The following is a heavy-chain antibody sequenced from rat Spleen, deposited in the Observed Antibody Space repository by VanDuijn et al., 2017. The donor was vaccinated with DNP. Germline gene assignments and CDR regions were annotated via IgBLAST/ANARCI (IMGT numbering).Heavy chain of an antibody. CDR2: ISFSGST. V-gene: IGHV3-1*01. CDR1: GYSITTNY. Sequence: EVQLQESGPGLVKPSQSLSLTCSVTGYSITTNYWGWVRKFLGNKMEYIGHISFSGSTNYNPSLKSRISITRDTSKNQFFLHLNSVTTEDTATYYCARWVWYFDYWGQGVMVTVSS. J-gene: IGHJ2*01. CDR3: ARWVWYFDY.